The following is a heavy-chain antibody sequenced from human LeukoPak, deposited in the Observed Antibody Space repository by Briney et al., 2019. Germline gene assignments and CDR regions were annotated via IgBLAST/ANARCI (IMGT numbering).Heavy chain of an antibody. D-gene: IGHD3-9*01. CDR3: AGGSGDYDILTGWIPAHFDY. J-gene: IGHJ4*02. CDR1: GFTVSSNY. CDR2: IYSGGST. V-gene: IGHV3-53*01. Sequence: GGSLRLSCAASGFTVSSNYMSWVRQAPGKGLEWVSVIYSGGSTYYADSVKGRFTISRDNSKNTLYLQMNSLRAEDTAVYYCAGGSGDYDILTGWIPAHFDYWGQGTLVTVSS.